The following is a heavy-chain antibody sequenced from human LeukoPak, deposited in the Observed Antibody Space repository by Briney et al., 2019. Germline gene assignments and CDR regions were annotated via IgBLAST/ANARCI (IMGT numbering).Heavy chain of an antibody. J-gene: IGHJ6*03. V-gene: IGHV4-38-2*02. CDR1: GYSISSGYY. CDR3: ARRWVWSGSYRANYYMDV. CDR2: INHSGST. D-gene: IGHD1-26*01. Sequence: PSETLSLTCTVSGYSISSGYYWGWIRQPPGKGLEWIGEINHSGSTNYNPSLKSRVTISVDTSKNQFSLKLSSVTAADTAVYYCARRWVWSGSYRANYYMDVWGKGTTVTVSS.